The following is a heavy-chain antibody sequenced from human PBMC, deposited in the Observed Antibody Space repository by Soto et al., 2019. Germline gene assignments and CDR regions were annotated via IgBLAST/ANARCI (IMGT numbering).Heavy chain of an antibody. Sequence: QLQLQESGSGLVKPSQTLSLTCGVSGGSISSSGYSWNWIRQPPGKGLEWIGYIYHGGSTYYNPSLESRVTISVDRSKNQFSLKLASVTAADTAVYYCASTKYDSSAYYYWYLGLWGRGTLVTVSS. CDR3: ASTKYDSSAYYYWYLGL. V-gene: IGHV4-30-2*01. J-gene: IGHJ2*01. D-gene: IGHD3-22*01. CDR1: GGSISSSGYS. CDR2: IYHGGST.